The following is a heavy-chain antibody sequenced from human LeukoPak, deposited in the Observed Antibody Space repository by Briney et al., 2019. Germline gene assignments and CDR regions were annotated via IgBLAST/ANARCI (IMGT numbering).Heavy chain of an antibody. D-gene: IGHD2-15*01. CDR1: GGSISSYY. CDR2: IYYSGST. J-gene: IGHJ6*02. CDR3: ARVCSGGSCYPNFYYYYGMDV. Sequence: SETLSLTCTVSGGSISSYYWSWIRQPPGKGLEWIGYIYYSGSTNYIPSLKSRVTISVDTSKNQFSLKLSSVTAADTAVYYCARVCSGGSCYPNFYYYYGMDVWGQGTTVTVSS. V-gene: IGHV4-59*01.